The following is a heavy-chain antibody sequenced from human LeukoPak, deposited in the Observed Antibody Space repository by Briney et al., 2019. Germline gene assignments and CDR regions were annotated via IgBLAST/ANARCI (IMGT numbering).Heavy chain of an antibody. D-gene: IGHD2-21*02. CDR1: GFTFRNYW. CDR3: ANLRLLGFDS. Sequence: GGSLRLSCAASGFTFRNYWMSWVRQAPGKGLEWVANIKEDGSEKYYVDSVKGRFIISRDNAKNSLYLQMNSLRAEDTAVYYCANLRLLGFDSWGQGTLVTVSS. V-gene: IGHV3-7*01. J-gene: IGHJ4*02. CDR2: IKEDGSEK.